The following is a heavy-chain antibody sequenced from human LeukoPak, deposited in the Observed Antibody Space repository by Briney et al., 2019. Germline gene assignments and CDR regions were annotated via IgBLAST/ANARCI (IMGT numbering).Heavy chain of an antibody. CDR3: ARVGSLNYYDSSGYYSPYGMDV. Sequence: PGGSLRLSCAASGFTLSDYYMSWIRQAPGKGLQWVSYISSSSSYTNYADSVKGRFTISRDNAKNSLYLQMNSLRAEDTAVYYCARVGSLNYYDSSGYYSPYGMDVWGQGTTVTVSS. J-gene: IGHJ6*02. V-gene: IGHV3-11*06. CDR2: ISSSSSYT. D-gene: IGHD3-22*01. CDR1: GFTLSDYY.